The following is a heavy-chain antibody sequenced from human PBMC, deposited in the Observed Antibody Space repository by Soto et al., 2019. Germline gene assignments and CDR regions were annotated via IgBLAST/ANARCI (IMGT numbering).Heavy chain of an antibody. CDR3: ARDPVPAE. D-gene: IGHD6-6*01. CDR2: INGDGSDP. Sequence: EVQLVETGGDLVQPGGSLRLSCANSGFTLSDYYISWVRQVPGKGLEWVGHINGDGSDPHYVDSVKGRFTISRDNAKNLIYLRMNKLRVEGTAKYYCARDPVPAEWGQGTQVTVSS. CDR1: GFTLSDYY. J-gene: IGHJ4*02. V-gene: IGHV3-7*03.